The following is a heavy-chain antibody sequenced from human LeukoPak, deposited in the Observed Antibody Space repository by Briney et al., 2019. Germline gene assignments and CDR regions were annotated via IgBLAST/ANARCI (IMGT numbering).Heavy chain of an antibody. CDR1: GITFNKYA. CDR2: ISGDGDTT. V-gene: IGHV3-23*01. D-gene: IGHD2-21*02. J-gene: IGHJ4*02. Sequence: GGSLRLSCEASGITFNKYAMSWVRQGPGQGLLWVSGISGDGDTTYYADSVKGRFSISRDNSKNTLYLQMNSLRADDTAIYYCARGQAYCGADCYSDWGQGTLVTVSS. CDR3: ARGQAYCGADCYSD.